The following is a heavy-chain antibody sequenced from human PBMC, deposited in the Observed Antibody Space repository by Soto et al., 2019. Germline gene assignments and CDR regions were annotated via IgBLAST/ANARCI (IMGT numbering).Heavy chain of an antibody. CDR2: INPNSGGT. CDR3: ARGGSVRGTHYYYHDMDV. Sequence: ASVKVSCKASGYTFTGYYMHWVRQAPGQGLEWMGWINPNSGGTNYAQKFQGWVTMTRDTSISTAYMELSRLRSDDTAVYYCARGGSVRGTHYYYHDMDVCGPRPTVTVSS. V-gene: IGHV1-2*04. CDR1: GYTFTGYY. J-gene: IGHJ6*02. D-gene: IGHD4-17*01.